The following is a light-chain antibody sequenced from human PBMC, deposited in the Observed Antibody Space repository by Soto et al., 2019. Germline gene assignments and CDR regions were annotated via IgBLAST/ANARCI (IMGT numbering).Light chain of an antibody. CDR1: QSISRY. Sequence: DIQRTHSPSSLSASVVYIFTITCLASQSISRYLNWYQQKPGIAPKLLIYAASSLQSGVPSRFSGSGSGTDFTLTISSLQHEDFATYFCQKSYSPPRKCGQGNKGDIK. CDR3: QKSYSPPRK. V-gene: IGKV1-39*01. CDR2: AAS. J-gene: IGKJ1*01.